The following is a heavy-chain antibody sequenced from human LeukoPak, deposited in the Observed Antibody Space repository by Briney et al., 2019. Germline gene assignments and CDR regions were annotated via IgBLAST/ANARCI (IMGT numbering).Heavy chain of an antibody. Sequence: ASVKVSCKASGYTFTSYGISWVRQAPGQGLEWMGWISAYNGNTNYAQKLQGRVTITRNTSISTAYMELSSLRSEDTAVYYCARARGVVGDYYYMDVWGRGTTVTVSS. CDR1: GYTFTSYG. CDR2: ISAYNGNT. CDR3: ARARGVVGDYYYMDV. J-gene: IGHJ6*03. V-gene: IGHV1-18*01. D-gene: IGHD3-3*01.